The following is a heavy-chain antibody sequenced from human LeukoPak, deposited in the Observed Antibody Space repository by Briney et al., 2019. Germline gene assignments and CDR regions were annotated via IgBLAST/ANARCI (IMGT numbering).Heavy chain of an antibody. Sequence: PGGSLRLSCAASGFTFSRFGMHWVRQAPGKGLVWVSRIKTDGSSTYYADSVKGRFTISRDNAKNTLYLQMSSLRAEDTALYYCARAYSMDVWGQGTTVTVSS. D-gene: IGHD2-21*01. CDR1: GFTFSRFG. CDR3: ARAYSMDV. V-gene: IGHV3-74*01. J-gene: IGHJ6*02. CDR2: IKTDGSST.